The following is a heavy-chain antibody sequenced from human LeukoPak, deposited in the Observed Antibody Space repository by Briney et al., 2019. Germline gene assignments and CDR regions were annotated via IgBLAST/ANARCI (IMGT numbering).Heavy chain of an antibody. Sequence: GGSLRLSCAASGFTFSSYSMNWVRQAPGKGLEWVSYISSSSSTIYYADSVKGRFTISRDNAKNSLYLQMNSLRAEDTAVYYCARVRQWLGIDYWGQGTLVTVSS. CDR3: ARVRQWLGIDY. CDR2: ISSSSSTI. CDR1: GFTFSSYS. J-gene: IGHJ4*02. D-gene: IGHD6-19*01. V-gene: IGHV3-48*01.